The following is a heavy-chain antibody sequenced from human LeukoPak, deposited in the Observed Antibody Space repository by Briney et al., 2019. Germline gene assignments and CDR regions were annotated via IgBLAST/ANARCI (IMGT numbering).Heavy chain of an antibody. Sequence: GGSLRLSCAASGFIFSNYGMHWVRQAPGKGLEWVAVIWYDGSNKYYADSVKGRFTISRDNSKNMLYLEMNSLRAEDTAVYYCARDPSLRVTLDYWGQGTLVTVSS. CDR3: ARDPSLRVTLDY. V-gene: IGHV3-33*01. CDR1: GFIFSNYG. CDR2: IWYDGSNK. D-gene: IGHD5/OR15-5a*01. J-gene: IGHJ4*02.